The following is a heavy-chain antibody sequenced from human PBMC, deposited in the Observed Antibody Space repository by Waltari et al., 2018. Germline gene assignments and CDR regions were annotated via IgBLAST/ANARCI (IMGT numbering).Heavy chain of an antibody. CDR3: ARIGGYSGYDAFDS. J-gene: IGHJ4*02. CDR2: ISAYNANT. D-gene: IGHD5-12*01. Sequence: RQAPGQGLEWMGWISAYNANTNYAQKLQGRVTMTTDTSTSTAYIELRSLRSDDTAVYYCARIGGYSGYDAFDSWGQGTLVTVSS. V-gene: IGHV1-18*01.